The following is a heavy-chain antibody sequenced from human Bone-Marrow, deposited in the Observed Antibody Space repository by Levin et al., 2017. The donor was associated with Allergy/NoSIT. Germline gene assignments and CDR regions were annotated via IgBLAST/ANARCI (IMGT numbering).Heavy chain of an antibody. Sequence: GESLKISCKASGYTFTSYYMHWVRQAPGQGLEWMGIINPSGGSTSYAQKFQGRVTMTRDTSTSTVYMELSSLRSEDTAVYYCARIIAAAGTQYGNGWFDPWGQGTLVTVSS. CDR1: GYTFTSYY. CDR3: ARIIAAAGTQYGNGWFDP. V-gene: IGHV1-46*01. D-gene: IGHD6-13*01. J-gene: IGHJ5*02. CDR2: INPSGGST.